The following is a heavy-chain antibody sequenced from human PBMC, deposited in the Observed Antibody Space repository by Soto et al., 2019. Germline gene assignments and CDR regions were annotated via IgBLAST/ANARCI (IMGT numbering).Heavy chain of an antibody. J-gene: IGHJ4*02. CDR1: GFTFSNAW. CDR2: IKSKNDGGTT. D-gene: IGHD3-3*01. Sequence: PGGSLRLSCAASGFTFSNAWMNWVRQAPGKGLERVGRIKSKNDGGTTDYAAPVKGRFTISRDDSKNTLYLQMNSLKTEDTAVYYCTTDSVDYDFWSGYPYYFDYWGQGTLVTVSS. CDR3: TTDSVDYDFWSGYPYYFDY. V-gene: IGHV3-15*07.